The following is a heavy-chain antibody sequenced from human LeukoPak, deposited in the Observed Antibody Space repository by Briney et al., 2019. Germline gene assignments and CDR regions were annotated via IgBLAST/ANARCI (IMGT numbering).Heavy chain of an antibody. CDR3: ARGFPILYGSGSYLYP. J-gene: IGHJ5*02. D-gene: IGHD3-10*01. CDR2: INHSGST. CDR1: GGSFSGYY. V-gene: IGHV4-34*01. Sequence: SETLSLTCAVYGGSFSGYYWSWIRQPPGKGLEWIGEINHSGSTNYNPSLKSRVTISVDTSKNQFSLKLSSVAAADTAVNYCARGFPILYGSGSYLYPWGQGTLVTVSS.